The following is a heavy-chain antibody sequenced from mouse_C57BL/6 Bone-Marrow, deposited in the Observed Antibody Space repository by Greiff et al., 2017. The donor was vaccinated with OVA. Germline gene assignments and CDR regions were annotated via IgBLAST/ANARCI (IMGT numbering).Heavy chain of an antibody. V-gene: IGHV1-55*01. Sequence: QVQLQQPGAELVKPGASVKMSCKASGYTFTSYWITWVKQRPGQGLEWIGDIYPGSGSTNYNEKLKSKATLTVDTSSSTAYMQLSSLTSEDSAVYYCARDYYGSSFWFAYWGQGTLVTVSA. CDR3: ARDYYGSSFWFAY. CDR1: GYTFTSYW. D-gene: IGHD1-1*01. CDR2: IYPGSGST. J-gene: IGHJ3*01.